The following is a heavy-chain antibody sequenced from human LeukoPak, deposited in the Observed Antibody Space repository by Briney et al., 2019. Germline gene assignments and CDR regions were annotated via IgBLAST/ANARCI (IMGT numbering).Heavy chain of an antibody. CDR3: ARSGTTMVRGVMSFDY. D-gene: IGHD3-10*01. V-gene: IGHV4-59*04. CDR2: IYYSAST. Sequence: PSETLSLTCTVSGGSISSYYWSWIRQPPGKGLEWIGYIYYSASTYYNPSLKSRVTISVDTSKNQFSLKLSSVTAADTAVYYCARSGTTMVRGVMSFDYWGQGTLVTVSS. J-gene: IGHJ4*02. CDR1: GGSISSYY.